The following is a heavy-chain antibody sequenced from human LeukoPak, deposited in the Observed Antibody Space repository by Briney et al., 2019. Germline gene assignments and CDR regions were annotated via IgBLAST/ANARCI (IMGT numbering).Heavy chain of an antibody. CDR1: GFTFSSYW. Sequence: GGSLRLSCAASGFTFSSYWMHWVRQAPGKGLVWVSRINSDGSSTSYAGSVKGRFTISRDNAKNTLYLQMNSLRAEDTAVYYCARDGIGYYYGSGSYPDYWGQGTLVTVSS. V-gene: IGHV3-74*01. J-gene: IGHJ4*02. CDR2: INSDGSST. D-gene: IGHD3-10*01. CDR3: ARDGIGYYYGSGSYPDY.